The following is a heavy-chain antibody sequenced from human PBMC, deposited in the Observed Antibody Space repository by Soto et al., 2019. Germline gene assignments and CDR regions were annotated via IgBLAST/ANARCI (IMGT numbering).Heavy chain of an antibody. J-gene: IGHJ4*02. CDR2: ISGSGTTI. Sequence: SGFTFRSYNMNWVRQAPGKGLEWVSFISGSGTTIYYADSVKGRFTISRDNSKNTLYLQMNSLRAEDTAVYYCAKGRQRLFDYWGQGTLVTV. CDR1: GFTFRSYN. V-gene: IGHV3-48*01. CDR3: AKGRQRLFDY.